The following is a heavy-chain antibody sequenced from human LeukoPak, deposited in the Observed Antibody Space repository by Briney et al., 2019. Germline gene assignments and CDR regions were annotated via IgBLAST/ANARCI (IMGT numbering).Heavy chain of an antibody. CDR3: AKDRDVVVTAYDY. CDR2: ISGSGGGT. D-gene: IGHD2-21*02. Sequence: GGSLRLSCAASGFTFSSYAMSWVRQALGEGLEWVSAISGSGGGTYYADSVKGRFTLSPDNSQNTLYLQMHSVRAEDTAVYYCAKDRDVVVTAYDYWGQGTLVTVSS. J-gene: IGHJ4*02. V-gene: IGHV3-23*01. CDR1: GFTFSSYA.